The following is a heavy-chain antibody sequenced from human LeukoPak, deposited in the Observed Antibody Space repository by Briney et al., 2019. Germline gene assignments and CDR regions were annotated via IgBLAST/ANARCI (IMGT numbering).Heavy chain of an antibody. CDR1: GYTFTSYY. CDR3: ARDSGYSSSWYEGGDY. V-gene: IGHV1-46*01. CDR2: INPSGGST. Sequence: ASVKVSCKASGYTFTSYYMHWVRQAPGQGLEWMGIINPSGGSTSYARKFQGRVTMTRDTSTSTVYMELSSLRSEDTAVYYCARDSGYSSSWYEGGDYWGQGTLVTVSS. J-gene: IGHJ4*02. D-gene: IGHD6-13*01.